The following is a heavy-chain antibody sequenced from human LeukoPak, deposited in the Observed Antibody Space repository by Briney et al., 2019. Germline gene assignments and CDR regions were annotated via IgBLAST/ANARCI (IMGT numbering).Heavy chain of an antibody. Sequence: GGSLRLSCATSGFIFYNYAMNWVRQGPGKGLEWVSGISGSGGSTYYAVSVRGRFTISRDNAKNSLYLQMNSLRAEDTAVYYCARATLHCPCDYWGQGTLVTVSS. D-gene: IGHD5-12*01. CDR3: ARATLHCPCDY. CDR2: ISGSGGST. J-gene: IGHJ4*02. V-gene: IGHV3-23*01. CDR1: GFIFYNYA.